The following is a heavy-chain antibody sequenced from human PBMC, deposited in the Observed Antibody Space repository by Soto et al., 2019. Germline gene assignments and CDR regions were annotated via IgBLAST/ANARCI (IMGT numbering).Heavy chain of an antibody. J-gene: IGHJ5*02. CDR1: VYTFTCYY. Sequence: GXSVKVSCKASVYTFTCYYMHWVRQAPGQGLEWMGWINPNSGGTNYAQKFQGRVTMTRDTSISTAYMELSRLRSDDTAVYYCARDRSGQNWFDHWGQGTLVTVSS. CDR3: ARDRSGQNWFDH. CDR2: INPNSGGT. V-gene: IGHV1-2*02. D-gene: IGHD6-19*01.